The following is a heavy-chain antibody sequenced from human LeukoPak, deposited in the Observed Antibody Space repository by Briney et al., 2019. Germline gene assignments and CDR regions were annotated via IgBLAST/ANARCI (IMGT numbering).Heavy chain of an antibody. V-gene: IGHV3-21*05. Sequence: GGSLRLSCAASGFTFSSYEMNWVRQAPGKGLEWVSYISSSSYIYYADSVKGRFTISRDNAKNSLYLQMNSLRAEDTAVYYCARDPAEYDFWSGYHDYWGQGTLVTVSS. CDR1: GFTFSSYE. D-gene: IGHD3/OR15-3a*01. J-gene: IGHJ4*02. CDR2: ISSSSYI. CDR3: ARDPAEYDFWSGYHDY.